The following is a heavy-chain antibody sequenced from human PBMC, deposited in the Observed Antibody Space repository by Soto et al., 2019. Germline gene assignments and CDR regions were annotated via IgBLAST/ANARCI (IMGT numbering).Heavy chain of an antibody. Sequence: NGVGVSWIRQPPGKALEWLALIYWDDEEIYSPSLKTRLTITKDTSKNQVLLTMTNMDPVDTATYYCAHRLTWDAFDIWGQGTMVTVSS. CDR2: IYWDDEE. CDR1: NGVG. J-gene: IGHJ3*02. V-gene: IGHV2-5*02. CDR3: AHRLTWDAFDI. D-gene: IGHD1-26*01.